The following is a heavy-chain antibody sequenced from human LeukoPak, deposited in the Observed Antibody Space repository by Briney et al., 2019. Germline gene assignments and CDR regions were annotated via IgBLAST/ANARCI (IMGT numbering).Heavy chain of an antibody. CDR2: IYWDDEM. CDR1: GFSLSTSGVG. J-gene: IGHJ1*01. CDR3: AHTMYGSGSYYRQYFHH. V-gene: IGHV2-5*02. D-gene: IGHD3-10*01. Sequence: SGPTLVNPTPTLTLTCTFSGFSLSTSGVGVGWIRQPPGKALEWLALIYWDDEMRYSPSLKRRLTITKDTSKNQVVLTMTNMDPVDTATYYCAHTMYGSGSYYRQYFHHWGQGTLVTVSS.